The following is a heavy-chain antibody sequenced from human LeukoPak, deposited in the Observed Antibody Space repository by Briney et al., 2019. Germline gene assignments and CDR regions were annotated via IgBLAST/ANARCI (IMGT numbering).Heavy chain of an antibody. V-gene: IGHV4-61*02. CDR1: GGSFSGGGSY. CDR3: ARGHCYSTYCSRAIWFDP. Sequence: PSETLSLTCTVLGGSFSGGGSYWSWIWQPAGKRLEWIWRIDSRVRISYHPSLVSRVTISLDTSKNQFSLTLSPVTAADMAVYYCARGHCYSTYCSRAIWFDPWGQGYLVTVSS. CDR2: IDSRVRI. J-gene: IGHJ5*02. D-gene: IGHD2/OR15-2a*01.